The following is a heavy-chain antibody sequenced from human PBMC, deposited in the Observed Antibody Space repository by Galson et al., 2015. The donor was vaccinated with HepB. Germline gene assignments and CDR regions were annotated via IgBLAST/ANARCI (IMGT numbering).Heavy chain of an antibody. J-gene: IGHJ6*02. D-gene: IGHD3-16*01. CDR2: ISSSSSYI. V-gene: IGHV3-21*01. CDR1: GFTFSSYS. Sequence: SLRLSCAASGFTFSSYSMNWVRQAPGKGLEWVSSISSSSSYIYYADSVKGRFTISRDNAKNSLYLQMNSLRAEDTAVYYCARDGGGHFYYYYGMDVWGQGTTVTVSS. CDR3: ARDGGGHFYYYYGMDV.